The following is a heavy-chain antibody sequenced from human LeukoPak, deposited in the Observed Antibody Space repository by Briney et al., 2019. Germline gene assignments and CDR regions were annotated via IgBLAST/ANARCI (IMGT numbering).Heavy chain of an antibody. CDR3: AKDVYSNYGHFQY. D-gene: IGHD4-11*01. Sequence: GGSLRLSCAASGFTVSSDYMSWVRQAPGKGLEWVSVIYRGGSTHYADSVKGRFTISRDNSKNTLDLQMNSLRADDTAVYYCAKDVYSNYGHFQYWGHGTLVTVSS. V-gene: IGHV3-66*01. CDR1: GFTVSSDY. J-gene: IGHJ1*01. CDR2: IYRGGST.